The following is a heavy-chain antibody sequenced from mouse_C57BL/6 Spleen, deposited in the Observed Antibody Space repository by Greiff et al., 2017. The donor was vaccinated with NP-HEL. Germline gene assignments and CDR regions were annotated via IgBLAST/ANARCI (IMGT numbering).Heavy chain of an antibody. CDR2: INPSTGGT. Sequence: EVQLQQSGPELVKPGASVKISCKASGYSFTGYYMNWVKQSPEKSLEWIGEINPSTGGTTYNQKFKAKATLTVDKSSSTAYMQLKSLTSEDSAVYYCARGDYSNYDYAMDYWGQGTSVTVSS. J-gene: IGHJ4*01. V-gene: IGHV1-42*01. CDR1: GYSFTGYY. CDR3: ARGDYSNYDYAMDY. D-gene: IGHD2-5*01.